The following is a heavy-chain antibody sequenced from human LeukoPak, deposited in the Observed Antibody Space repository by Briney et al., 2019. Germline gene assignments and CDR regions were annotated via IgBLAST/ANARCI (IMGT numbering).Heavy chain of an antibody. J-gene: IGHJ4*02. CDR2: ISGGGGTT. D-gene: IGHD5-12*01. Sequence: GGSLRLSRAASGFSFSNYAMSWVRQAPGKGLEWVSAISGGGGTTYYTDSVKGRFTISRDNSKNTLYLQMNSLRAEDTAVYYCAKDLSGGYDYFDYWGQGTLVTVSS. CDR1: GFSFSNYA. V-gene: IGHV3-23*01. CDR3: AKDLSGGYDYFDY.